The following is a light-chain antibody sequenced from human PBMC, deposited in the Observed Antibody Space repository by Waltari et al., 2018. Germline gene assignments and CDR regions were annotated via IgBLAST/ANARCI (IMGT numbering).Light chain of an antibody. CDR1: QGISSY. CDR3: KQSDSIPYT. V-gene: IGKV1-39*01. J-gene: IGKJ2*01. CDR2: AAS. Sequence: DIQMTQSPSSLSASVGDRVTITCRASQGISSYLSWYQQKPGKAPKLLIYAASSLQSGVPSRFSGSGSATDFTLTISSLQPEDFATYYCKQSDSIPYTFGQGTKLKIK.